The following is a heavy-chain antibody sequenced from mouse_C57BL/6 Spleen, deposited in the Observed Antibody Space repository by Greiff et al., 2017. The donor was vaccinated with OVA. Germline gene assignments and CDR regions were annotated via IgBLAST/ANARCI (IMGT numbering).Heavy chain of an antibody. CDR1: GYTFTDYY. V-gene: IGHV1-26*01. D-gene: IGHD2-5*01. CDR3: ARDYSNSGFAY. Sequence: EVKLQQSGPELVKPGASVKISCKASGYTFTDYYMNWVKQSHGKSLEWIGDINPNNGGTSYNQKFKGKATLTVDKSSSTAYMELRSLTSEDSAVYYCARDYSNSGFAYWGQGTLVTVSA. CDR2: INPNNGGT. J-gene: IGHJ3*01.